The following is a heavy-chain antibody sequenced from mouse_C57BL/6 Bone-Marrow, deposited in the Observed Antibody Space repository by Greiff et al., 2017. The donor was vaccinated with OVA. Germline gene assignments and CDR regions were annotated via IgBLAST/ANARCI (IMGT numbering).Heavy chain of an antibody. CDR3: ARIYYDYEWYFDV. Sequence: QVQLKQSGAELARPGASVKLSCKASGYTFTSYGISWVKQRTGQGLEWIGEIYPRSGNTYYNEKFKGKATLTADKSSSTAYMELRSLTSEDSAVYFCARIYYDYEWYFDVWGTGTTVTVSA. CDR2: IYPRSGNT. V-gene: IGHV1-81*01. D-gene: IGHD2-4*01. CDR1: GYTFTSYG. J-gene: IGHJ1*03.